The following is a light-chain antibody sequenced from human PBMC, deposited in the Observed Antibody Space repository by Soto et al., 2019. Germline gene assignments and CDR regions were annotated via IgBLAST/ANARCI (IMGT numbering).Light chain of an antibody. V-gene: IGKV3-15*01. Sequence: EIVMTQSPATLSVSPGERATLSCRASQRVRSNLAWYQQKPGQAPRLLIYGASTRATGIPARFSGSGSGTEITLTISSLKSEDFEDYYFQQYNKCPTGKFGQGTKVEIK. CDR2: GAS. CDR1: QRVRSN. CDR3: QQYNKCPTGK. J-gene: IGKJ1*01.